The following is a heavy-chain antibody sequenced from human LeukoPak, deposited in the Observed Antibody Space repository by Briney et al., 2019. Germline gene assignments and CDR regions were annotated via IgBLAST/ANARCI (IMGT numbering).Heavy chain of an antibody. J-gene: IGHJ4*02. D-gene: IGHD3-9*01. Sequence: SETLSLTCAVYGGSFSGYYWSWIRQPPGKGLEWLGEINHSGSTNYNPSLKSRVTISVDTSKNQFSLKLSSVTAADTAVYYCARGDILTGYFREFGFFDYWGQGTLVTVSS. CDR1: GGSFSGYY. CDR2: INHSGST. V-gene: IGHV4-34*01. CDR3: ARGDILTGYFREFGFFDY.